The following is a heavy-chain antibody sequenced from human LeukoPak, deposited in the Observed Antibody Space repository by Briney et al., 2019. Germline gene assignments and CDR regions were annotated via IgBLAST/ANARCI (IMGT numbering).Heavy chain of an antibody. D-gene: IGHD3-10*01. V-gene: IGHV3-30*18. J-gene: IGHJ4*02. CDR1: GFTFSSYG. Sequence: GRSLRLSCAASGFTFSSYGMHWVRQAPGKGLEWVAVISYDGSNKYYADSVKGRFTISRDNSKNTLYLQMNSLRAEDTAVYYCAKDKGLTIVRGVKEWGQGTLVTVSS. CDR3: AKDKGLTIVRGVKE. CDR2: ISYDGSNK.